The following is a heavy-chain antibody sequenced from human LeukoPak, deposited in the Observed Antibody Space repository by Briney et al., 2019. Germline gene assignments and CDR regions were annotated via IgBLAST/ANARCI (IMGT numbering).Heavy chain of an antibody. V-gene: IGHV4-4*07. CDR1: GDSIISYY. CDR2: IYSSGST. D-gene: IGHD3-10*01. Sequence: PSETLSLTCTVSGDSIISYYWSWIRQPAGKGLEWIGRIYSSGSTNYNPSLKSRVTMSVDTSKNQFSLKLTSVTAADTAVYFCARDFLSRGVLFDSWSQGTLVTVSS. J-gene: IGHJ4*02. CDR3: ARDFLSRGVLFDS.